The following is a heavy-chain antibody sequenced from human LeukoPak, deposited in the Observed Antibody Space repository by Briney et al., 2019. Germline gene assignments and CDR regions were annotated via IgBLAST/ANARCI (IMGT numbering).Heavy chain of an antibody. CDR3: AGESSIAARKFDY. J-gene: IGHJ4*02. Sequence: PSETLSLTCTVSGGSISSSSYYWGWIRQPPGKGLEWNGSIYYSGSTYYNPSLNSRITISVDTSKNQFSLKLSSVTAADTAVYYCAGESSIAARKFDYWGQGTLVTVSS. D-gene: IGHD6-6*01. V-gene: IGHV4-39*07. CDR1: GGSISSSSYY. CDR2: IYYSGST.